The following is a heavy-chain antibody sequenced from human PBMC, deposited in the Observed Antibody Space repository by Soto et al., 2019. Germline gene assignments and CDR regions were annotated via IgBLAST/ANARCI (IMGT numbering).Heavy chain of an antibody. CDR2: IRSKANSYAT. CDR3: TSDYSNYHYGMDV. Sequence: EVQLVESGGGLVQPGGSLKLSCAASGFIFSDSAMHWVRQASGKGLEWVGRIRSKANSYATVYAASVEGRFTMSRDDSKNMAYLQMNSLKTEDTAVYYCTSDYSNYHYGMDVW. D-gene: IGHD4-4*01. CDR1: GFIFSDSA. V-gene: IGHV3-73*01. J-gene: IGHJ6*01.